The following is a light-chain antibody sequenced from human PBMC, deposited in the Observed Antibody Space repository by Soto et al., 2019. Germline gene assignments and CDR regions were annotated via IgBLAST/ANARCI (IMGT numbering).Light chain of an antibody. Sequence: EIVLTQSPGTLSLSPGERATLSCRASQTVSNSYLAWYQQTPGQAPRLLIYGSSSRATGIPDRFSGSGSGRDFTLTISRLEPEDLAVYYCQQYTTSPGTFGPGTTVEIK. V-gene: IGKV3-20*01. CDR3: QQYTTSPGT. J-gene: IGKJ1*01. CDR2: GSS. CDR1: QTVSNSY.